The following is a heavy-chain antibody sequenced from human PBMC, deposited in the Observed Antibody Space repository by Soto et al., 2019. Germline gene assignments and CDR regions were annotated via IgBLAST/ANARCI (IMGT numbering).Heavy chain of an antibody. V-gene: IGHV3-15*01. J-gene: IGHJ6*02. CDR1: GFTFSNAW. CDR3: TTARGKRYYYGMAV. Sequence: GGSLRLACAASGFTFSNAWMSWVRQAPGKGLEWVGRIKSKTDGGTTDYAAPVKGRFTISRDDSKNTLYLQMNSLKTEDTAVYYCTTARGKRYYYGMAVWGQGTTVTVSS. CDR2: IKSKTDGGTT.